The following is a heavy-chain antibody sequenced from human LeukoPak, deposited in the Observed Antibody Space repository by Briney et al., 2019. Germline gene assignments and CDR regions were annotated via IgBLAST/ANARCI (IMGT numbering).Heavy chain of an antibody. CDR2: ISHSGST. CDR1: GGSFSGYY. Sequence: PSETLSLTCAVYGGSFSGYYWSWIRQPPGKGLEWIGEISHSGSTNYNPSLKSRVTISVDTSKNQFSLKLSSVTAADTAVYYCARRRGFCSGGSCYYWFDPWGQGTLVTVSS. J-gene: IGHJ5*02. CDR3: ARRRGFCSGGSCYYWFDP. V-gene: IGHV4-34*01. D-gene: IGHD2-15*01.